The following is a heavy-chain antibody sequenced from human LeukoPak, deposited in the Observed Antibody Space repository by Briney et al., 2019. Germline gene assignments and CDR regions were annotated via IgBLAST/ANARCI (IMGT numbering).Heavy chain of an antibody. D-gene: IGHD2-8*01. CDR1: GYSISSGYY. V-gene: IGHV4-38-2*02. Sequence: DPSETLSLTCTVSGYSISSGYYWGWIRQPPGKGLEWIGSIYHSGSTYYNPSLKSRVTISVDTSKNQFSLKLSSVTAADTAVYYCARGRCTNGVCYGLDYWGQGTLVTVSS. CDR2: IYHSGST. CDR3: ARGRCTNGVCYGLDY. J-gene: IGHJ4*02.